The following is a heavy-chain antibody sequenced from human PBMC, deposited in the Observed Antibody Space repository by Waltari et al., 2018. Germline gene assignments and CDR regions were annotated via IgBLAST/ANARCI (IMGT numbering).Heavy chain of an antibody. CDR3: ARLSYSSGWYD. D-gene: IGHD6-19*01. V-gene: IGHV4-39*01. CDR1: GSSISSSSYY. CDR2: IYYSGST. J-gene: IGHJ4*02. Sequence: TVSGSSISSSSYYWGWIRQPPGKGLEWIGSIYYSGSTYYNPSLKSRVTISVDTSKNQFSLKLSSVTAADTAVYYCARLSYSSGWYDWGQGTLVTVSS.